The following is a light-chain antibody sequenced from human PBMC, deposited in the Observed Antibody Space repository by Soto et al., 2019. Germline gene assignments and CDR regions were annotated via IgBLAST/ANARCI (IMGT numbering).Light chain of an antibody. J-gene: IGLJ3*02. Sequence: QSVLTQPPSASGSPGQSVTISCTGTSSDVGGYNFVSWYQQHPGKAPKLMIYEVTKRPSGVPDRFSGSKSGNTASLTVSGLQAEDEADYYCTSCAAGNDLVVFGGGTKLTVL. CDR1: SSDVGGYNF. CDR3: TSCAAGNDLVV. CDR2: EVT. V-gene: IGLV2-8*01.